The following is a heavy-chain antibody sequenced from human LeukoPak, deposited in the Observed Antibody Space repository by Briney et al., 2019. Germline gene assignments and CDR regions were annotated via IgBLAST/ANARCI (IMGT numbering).Heavy chain of an antibody. CDR3: AKDQARFGELFDY. V-gene: IGHV3-30*02. J-gene: IGHJ4*02. CDR2: IRYDGSNK. Sequence: GGSLRLSCAASGFTFSTYAMSWVRQAPGKGLEWVAFIRYDGSNKYYADSVKGRFTISRDNSKNTLYLQMNSLRAEDTAVYYCAKDQARFGELFDYWGQGTLVTVSS. D-gene: IGHD3-10*01. CDR1: GFTFSTYA.